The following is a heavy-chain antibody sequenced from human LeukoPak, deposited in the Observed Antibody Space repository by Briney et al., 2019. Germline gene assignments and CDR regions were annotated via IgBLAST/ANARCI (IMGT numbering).Heavy chain of an antibody. D-gene: IGHD1-26*01. CDR2: IKQDGSEK. CDR1: GFTFSSYW. Sequence: PGGSLRLSSAASGFTFSSYWMSWVRQAPGKGLEWVANIKQDGSEKYYVDSVKGRFTISRDNAKNSLYLQMNSLRAEDTAVYYCARDHSGSYYVGSFDYWGQGTLVTVSS. J-gene: IGHJ4*02. CDR3: ARDHSGSYYVGSFDY. V-gene: IGHV3-7*01.